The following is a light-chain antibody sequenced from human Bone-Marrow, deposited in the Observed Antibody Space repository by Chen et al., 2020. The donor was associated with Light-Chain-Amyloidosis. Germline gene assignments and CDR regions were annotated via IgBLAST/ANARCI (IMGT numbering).Light chain of an antibody. V-gene: IGKV3-11*01. CDR3: QQRSNWPPAIT. Sequence: EIVLTQSPATLSLSPGERATLSCRASQSVGSSLAWYQQKPGQAPRLLIYDASNRATGIPARFSGSGSGTDFPLTISSLETEDIAAYYCQQRSNWPPAITFGQGTRLEIK. CDR2: DAS. CDR1: QSVGSS. J-gene: IGKJ5*01.